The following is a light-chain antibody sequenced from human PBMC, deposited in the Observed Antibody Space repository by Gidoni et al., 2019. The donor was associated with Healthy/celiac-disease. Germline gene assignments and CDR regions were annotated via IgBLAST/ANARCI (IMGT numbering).Light chain of an antibody. CDR3: QQRYRRQGYT. CDR2: AAS. V-gene: IGKV1-39*01. J-gene: IGKJ2*01. CDR1: QSISSY. Sequence: DTQMTQSPASLAASVGDRVTITCRASQSISSYLNWYQQKPGKAAKLLIYAASSLQSGVPSRFSGSGSGTDFTLTISSLQPEEFAAYYCQQRYRRQGYTFGRGTKLEIK.